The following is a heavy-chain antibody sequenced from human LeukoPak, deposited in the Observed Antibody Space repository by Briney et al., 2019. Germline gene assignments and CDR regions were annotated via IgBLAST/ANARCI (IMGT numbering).Heavy chain of an antibody. Sequence: SETLSLTCTVSGGSISSDYWSWIRQPPGKGLEWMGYIYYTGSTNYNPSLKSRVTISVDTSKNQFSLKVNSVTAADTAVYYCVRSKSGAYGWFDPWGQGTLVTVSS. D-gene: IGHD2-15*01. V-gene: IGHV4-59*01. CDR1: GGSISSDY. CDR2: IYYTGST. J-gene: IGHJ5*02. CDR3: VRSKSGAYGWFDP.